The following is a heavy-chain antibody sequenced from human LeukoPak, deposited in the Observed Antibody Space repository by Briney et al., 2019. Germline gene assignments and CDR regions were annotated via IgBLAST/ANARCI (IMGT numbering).Heavy chain of an antibody. Sequence: PSETLSLTCTVSGGSISSSSYYWGWIRQPPGKGLEWIGSIYYSGSTYYNPSLKSRVTISVDTSKNQFSLKLSSVTAADTAVYYCARETELGSPTSFPHNLYGSGSGGPYWGQGTLVTVSS. V-gene: IGHV4-39*07. CDR1: GGSISSSSYY. D-gene: IGHD3-10*01. CDR3: ARETELGSPTSFPHNLYGSGSGGPY. J-gene: IGHJ4*02. CDR2: IYYSGST.